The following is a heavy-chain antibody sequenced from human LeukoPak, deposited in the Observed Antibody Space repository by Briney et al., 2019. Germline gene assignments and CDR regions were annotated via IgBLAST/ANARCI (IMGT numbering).Heavy chain of an antibody. J-gene: IGHJ6*03. CDR2: INPNSGGT. V-gene: IGHV1-2*02. D-gene: IGHD6-6*01. CDR3: ARDLSSSSYNYYMDV. Sequence: ASVKVSCKASGYTFTGYYMHWVRQAPGQGLEWMGWINPNSGGTNYAQKFQGRVTMTRDTSISTAYMELSRLRSDDTAVYYCARDLSSSSYNYYMDVWGKGTTVTVSS. CDR1: GYTFTGYY.